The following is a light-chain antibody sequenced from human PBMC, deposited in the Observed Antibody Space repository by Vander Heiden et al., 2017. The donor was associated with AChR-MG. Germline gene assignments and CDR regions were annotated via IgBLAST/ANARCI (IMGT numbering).Light chain of an antibody. V-gene: IGKV3-15*01. Sequence: EIVITQSPATLSVSPGERATLSCRASQSVSSSYAGYQQKPGEAPTILINDAATRAAGIPAGISSSRSWAAFTLTIISLQSDDYAVEYCQQQNNRPPLTFGGGTKVEIK. J-gene: IGKJ4*01. CDR3: QQQNNRPPLT. CDR1: QSVSSS. CDR2: DAA.